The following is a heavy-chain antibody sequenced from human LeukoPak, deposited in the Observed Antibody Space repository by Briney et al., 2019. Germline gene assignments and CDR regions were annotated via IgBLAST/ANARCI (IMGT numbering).Heavy chain of an antibody. D-gene: IGHD2-21*02. CDR1: GGSISSYY. J-gene: IGHJ3*02. Sequence: SETLSLTCTVSGGSISSYYWSWIRQPPGKGLEWIGYIYYSGSTNYNPSLKSRVTISVDTSKNQFSLKLSSVTAADTAVYYCARAYCGGDCYHRVDAFDIWGQGIMVTVSS. CDR2: IYYSGST. V-gene: IGHV4-59*01. CDR3: ARAYCGGDCYHRVDAFDI.